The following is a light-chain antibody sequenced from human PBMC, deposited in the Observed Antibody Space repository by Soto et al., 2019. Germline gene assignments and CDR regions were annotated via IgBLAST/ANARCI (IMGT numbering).Light chain of an antibody. CDR3: QAWDSSTGV. J-gene: IGLJ1*01. CDR2: QDS. CDR1: KLGDKY. Sequence: SYELTQPPSVSVSPGQTASITCSGDKLGDKYACWYRQKPGQSPVLVIYQDSKRSSGIPERFSGSNSGNTATLTISGTQAMDEADYYCQAWDSSTGVVGTGTKLTVL. V-gene: IGLV3-1*01.